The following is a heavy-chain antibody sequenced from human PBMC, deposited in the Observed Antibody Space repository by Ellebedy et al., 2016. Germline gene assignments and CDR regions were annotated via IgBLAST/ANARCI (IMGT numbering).Heavy chain of an antibody. CDR3: AREQSAFWFGGVIVKSSYLDY. Sequence: ASVKVSXXASGYTFTSYYMHWVRQAPGQGLEWMGIINPSGGSTSYAQKFQGRVTMTRDTSTSTVYMELSSLRSEDTAVYYCAREQSAFWFGGVIVKSSYLDYWGQGTLVTVSS. J-gene: IGHJ4*02. CDR2: INPSGGST. V-gene: IGHV1-46*01. CDR1: GYTFTSYY. D-gene: IGHD3-16*02.